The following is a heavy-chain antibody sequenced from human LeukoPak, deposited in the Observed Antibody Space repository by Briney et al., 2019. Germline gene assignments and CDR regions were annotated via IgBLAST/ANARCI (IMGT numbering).Heavy chain of an antibody. CDR1: GFTFSNYA. D-gene: IGHD4-17*01. CDR2: ISGSGGRT. J-gene: IGHJ3*02. Sequence: PGGSLRLSCAASGFTFSNYAMNWVRQAPGKGLEWVSVISGSGGRTDYADSVKGRFTISRDNSKNTLYLQMNSLRAEDTAVYYCAKGNGDYGDLIDAFDIWGQGTMVTVSS. V-gene: IGHV3-23*01. CDR3: AKGNGDYGDLIDAFDI.